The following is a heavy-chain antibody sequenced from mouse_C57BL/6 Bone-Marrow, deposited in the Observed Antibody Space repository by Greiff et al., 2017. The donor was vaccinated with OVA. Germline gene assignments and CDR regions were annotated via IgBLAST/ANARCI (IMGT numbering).Heavy chain of an antibody. CDR3: TTTYYYGTLYYFDY. Sequence: EVQVVESGAELVRPGASVKLSCTASGFNIKDDYMHWVKQRPEQGLEWIGWIDPENGDTEYASKFQGKATITADTSSNTAYLQLSSLTSEDTAVYYCTTTYYYGTLYYFDYWGQGTTLTVSS. CDR2: IDPENGDT. J-gene: IGHJ2*01. D-gene: IGHD1-1*01. V-gene: IGHV14-4*01. CDR1: GFNIKDDY.